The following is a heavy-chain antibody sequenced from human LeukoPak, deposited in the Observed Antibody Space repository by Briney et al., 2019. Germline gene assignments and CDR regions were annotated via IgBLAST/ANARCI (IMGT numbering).Heavy chain of an antibody. D-gene: IGHD6-13*01. CDR2: TYYSGTT. V-gene: IGHV4-59*01. J-gene: IGHJ4*02. CDR1: GGSINNYY. CDR3: ARGVYIAAAQYGY. Sequence: SETLSLTCTVSGGSINNYYWSWIRQPPGKGLEWIGYTYYSGTTNYNPSLKSRVTISVDTSKNQFSLKLSSVAAADTAVYYCARGVYIAAAQYGYWGQGTLVTVSS.